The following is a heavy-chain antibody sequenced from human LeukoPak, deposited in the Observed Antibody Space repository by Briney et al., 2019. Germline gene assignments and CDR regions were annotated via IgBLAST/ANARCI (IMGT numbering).Heavy chain of an antibody. V-gene: IGHV1-69*06. CDR3: ARGYDFWRFDY. J-gene: IGHJ4*02. D-gene: IGHD3-3*01. CDR2: IIPIFGTA. CDR1: GGTFSSYA. Sequence: SVKVSCKASGGTFSSYAISWVRQAPGQGLEWMGGIIPIFGTANYAQKFQGRVTIIADKSTSTAYMELSSLRSEDTAVYYCARGYDFWRFDYWGQGTLVTVSS.